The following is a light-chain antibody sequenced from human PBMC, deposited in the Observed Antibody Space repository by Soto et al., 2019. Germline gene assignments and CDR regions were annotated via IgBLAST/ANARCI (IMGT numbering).Light chain of an antibody. Sequence: QSALTQPASVSGSPGQSITISCTGTNNDVGRYNYVSWYQQHPDKAPKLIIFEVSNRPSRVSNRFSGSKSGNTASLTISGLQADDEADYYCRSYTTSPTSVVFGGGTKLTVL. CDR1: NNDVGRYNY. V-gene: IGLV2-14*01. CDR2: EVS. CDR3: RSYTTSPTSVV. J-gene: IGLJ2*01.